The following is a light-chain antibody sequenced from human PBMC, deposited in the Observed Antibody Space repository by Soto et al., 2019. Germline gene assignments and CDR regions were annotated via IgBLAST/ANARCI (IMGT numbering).Light chain of an antibody. V-gene: IGLV2-14*03. Sequence: QSALTQPAAVSGSPGQSITISCTGISSDVGDYNFVSWYQQHPGTAPKLMIYDVNYRPSGVSNRFSGSKSGNTASLTISGLQAEDDADEYCSSYRANSTLAVFGGGTKRTVL. CDR2: DVN. J-gene: IGLJ2*01. CDR3: SSYRANSTLAV. CDR1: SSDVGDYNF.